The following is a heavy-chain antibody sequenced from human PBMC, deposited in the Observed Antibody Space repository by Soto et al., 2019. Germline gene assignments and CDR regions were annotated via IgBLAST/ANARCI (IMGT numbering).Heavy chain of an antibody. Sequence: GESLKISCKGAGYRLDGAWIGWVRQMPGKGLEWMGIIKPGGSDLRYSPSFRGQVTISADAAVNTAFLQWNSLKASDTAMYYCARQNSYICDLWGQGTLVTVSS. D-gene: IGHD1-26*01. V-gene: IGHV5-51*01. CDR2: IKPGGSDL. CDR1: GYRLDGAW. CDR3: ARQNSYICDL. J-gene: IGHJ4*02.